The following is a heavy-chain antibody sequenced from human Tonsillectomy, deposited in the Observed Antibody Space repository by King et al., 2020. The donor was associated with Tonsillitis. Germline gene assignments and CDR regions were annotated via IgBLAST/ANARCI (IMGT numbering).Heavy chain of an antibody. CDR2: ISPNSGGT. J-gene: IGHJ3*02. CDR3: AKIGTAYGAFDI. Sequence: QLVQSGAEVKKPGASVKVSCKASGYTFTGYHMHWVRQARGQGLEWMGWISPNSGGTNYAQMFQGRVTMTRDTSITPAYMEFVGLRSDDTAVYYCAKIGTAYGAFDIWGQGTMVTVSS. V-gene: IGHV1-2*02. D-gene: IGHD3-10*01. CDR1: GYTFTGYH.